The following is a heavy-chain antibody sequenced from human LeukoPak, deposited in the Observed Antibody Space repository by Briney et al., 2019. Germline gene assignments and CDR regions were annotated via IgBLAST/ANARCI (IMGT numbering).Heavy chain of an antibody. J-gene: IGHJ3*02. CDR2: ISGSGGST. CDR3: AKVREWVPAAIGAFDI. CDR1: GFTFSSYA. D-gene: IGHD2-2*01. V-gene: IGHV3-23*01. Sequence: GGPLRLSCAASGFTFSSYAMSWVRQAPGKGLEWVSAISGSGGSTYYADSVKGRFTISRDNSKNTLYLQMNSLRAEDTAVYYCAKVREWVPAAIGAFDIWGQGTMVTVSS.